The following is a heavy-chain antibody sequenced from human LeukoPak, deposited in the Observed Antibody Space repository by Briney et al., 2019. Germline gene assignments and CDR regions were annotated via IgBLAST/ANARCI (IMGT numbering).Heavy chain of an antibody. CDR1: GFTFSSYS. J-gene: IGHJ4*02. D-gene: IGHD1-1*01. Sequence: PGGSLRLSCAASGFTFSSYSMNWVRQAPGKGLEWVSSISSSSSYIYYADSVKGRFTISRDNAKNSLYLQMNSLRAEDTAVYYCARLGPNWRYFDYWGQGTLVTVSS. V-gene: IGHV3-21*01. CDR3: ARLGPNWRYFDY. CDR2: ISSSSSYI.